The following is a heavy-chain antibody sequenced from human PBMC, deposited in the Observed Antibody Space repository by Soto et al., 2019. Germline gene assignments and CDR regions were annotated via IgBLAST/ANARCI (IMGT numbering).Heavy chain of an antibody. CDR1: GGSISSSNW. J-gene: IGHJ4*02. D-gene: IGHD3-9*01. CDR2: IYHSGST. Sequence: SETLSLTCAVSGGSISSSNWWSWVRQPPGKGLEWIGEIYHSGSTNYNPSLKSRVTISVDKSKNQFSLKLSSVTAADTAVYYCARYPRGTYYDILTGYYTAHFDYWGQGTLVTVSS. CDR3: ARYPRGTYYDILTGYYTAHFDY. V-gene: IGHV4-4*02.